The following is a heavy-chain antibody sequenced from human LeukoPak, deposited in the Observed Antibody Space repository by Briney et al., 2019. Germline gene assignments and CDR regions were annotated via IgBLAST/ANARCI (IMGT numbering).Heavy chain of an antibody. V-gene: IGHV3-73*01. Sequence: GGSLRLSCAASGFTFSGSAMHWVRQASGKGLEWVGRIRSKANSYATAYAAPVKGRFTISRDDSKNTAYLQMNSLKTEDTAVYYCTRRGSGSYLVDYWGQGTLVTVSS. J-gene: IGHJ4*02. CDR1: GFTFSGSA. D-gene: IGHD1-26*01. CDR2: IRSKANSYAT. CDR3: TRRGSGSYLVDY.